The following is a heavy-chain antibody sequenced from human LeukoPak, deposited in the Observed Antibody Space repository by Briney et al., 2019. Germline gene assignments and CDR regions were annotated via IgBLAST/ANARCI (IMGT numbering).Heavy chain of an antibody. J-gene: IGHJ4*02. CDR1: GYDFSSKY. V-gene: IGHV3-53*01. CDR2: IYTDDTT. CDR3: AREPPFRYSSTGYFDY. D-gene: IGHD6-13*01. Sequence: GGSLRLSCAASGYDFSSKYMSWVRQAPGKGLDWVSLIYTDDTTYYADSVKGRFTISRDNSKNTVYLQMSSLRAEDTAVYYCAREPPFRYSSTGYFDYWGQGTLVSVSS.